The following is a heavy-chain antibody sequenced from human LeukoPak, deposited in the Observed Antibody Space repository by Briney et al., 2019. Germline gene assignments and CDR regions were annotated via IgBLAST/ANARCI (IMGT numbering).Heavy chain of an antibody. D-gene: IGHD1-26*01. Sequence: GRSLRLSCAASGFTFDDYAMHWVRQAPGKGLEWVSGISWNSGSIGYADSVKGRFTISRDNAKNSLYLQMNSLRAEDTALYYCAKDMAYRYSGSYSVAPFDYWGQGTLVTVYS. CDR3: AKDMAYRYSGSYSVAPFDY. J-gene: IGHJ4*02. V-gene: IGHV3-9*01. CDR1: GFTFDDYA. CDR2: ISWNSGSI.